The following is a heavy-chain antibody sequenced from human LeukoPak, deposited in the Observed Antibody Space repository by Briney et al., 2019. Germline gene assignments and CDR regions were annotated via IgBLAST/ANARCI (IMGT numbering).Heavy chain of an antibody. J-gene: IGHJ3*02. V-gene: IGHV3-7*03. CDR1: GFTFSSYW. D-gene: IGHD4-17*01. CDR2: INQDGSTK. CDR3: ARENYGAFDAFDI. Sequence: GGSLRLSCGASGFTFSSYWMNWVRQAPGKGLGWVANINQDGSTKWYVDSVKGRFTISRDNATNSLSLQMNSLRAEDTAVYYCARENYGAFDAFDIWGQGTMVTVSS.